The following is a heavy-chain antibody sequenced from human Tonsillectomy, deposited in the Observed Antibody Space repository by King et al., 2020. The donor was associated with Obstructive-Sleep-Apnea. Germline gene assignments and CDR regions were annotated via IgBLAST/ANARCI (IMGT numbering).Heavy chain of an antibody. CDR1: GGSISSYY. J-gene: IGHJ5*02. Sequence: QLQESGPGLVKPSETLSLTCTVSGGSISSYYWTWIRQPPGKRPEWIGYIYYTGSSNYSPSFKSRVTMSVDTSKNQFSLHLSSVTASDTALYYCARAPYGSGIIDLFDPWGQGTLVTVSS. CDR2: IYYTGSS. CDR3: ARAPYGSGIIDLFDP. D-gene: IGHD3-10*01. V-gene: IGHV4-59*01.